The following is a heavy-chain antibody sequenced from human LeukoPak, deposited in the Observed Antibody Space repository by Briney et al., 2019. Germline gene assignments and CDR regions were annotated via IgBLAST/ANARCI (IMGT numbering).Heavy chain of an antibody. V-gene: IGHV3-48*02. CDR1: GFTFNTYN. J-gene: IGHJ4*02. CDR2: ISNSGTTT. Sequence: PGGSLRLSCSASGFTFNTYNMIWVRQAPGKGLEWISYISNSGTTTFYADSVKGRFTVSRGNANRSLYLQMTSLRDADTAVYYCARVNLVVATQFDHWGQGTLVTVSS. CDR3: ARVNLVVATQFDH. D-gene: IGHD2-15*01.